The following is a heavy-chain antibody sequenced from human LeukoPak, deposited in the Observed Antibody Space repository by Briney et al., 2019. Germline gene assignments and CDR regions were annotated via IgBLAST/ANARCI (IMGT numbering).Heavy chain of an antibody. CDR2: INPNSGGT. J-gene: IGHJ4*02. CDR1: GYTFIGYY. Sequence: ASVKVSCKASGYTFIGYYIHWVRPAPGQGLEWMGWINPNSGGTNYAQKFQGKVTMTRDTSISTAYMELNRLRSDDTAVYYCARASGYCSSTGCPDMDYWGQGTLVTVSS. V-gene: IGHV1-2*02. D-gene: IGHD2-2*01. CDR3: ARASGYCSSTGCPDMDY.